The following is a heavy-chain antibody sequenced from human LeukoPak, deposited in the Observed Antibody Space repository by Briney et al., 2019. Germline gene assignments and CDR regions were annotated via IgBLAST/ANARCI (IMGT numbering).Heavy chain of an antibody. CDR2: ISLDGSNA. V-gene: IGHV3-30*18. CDR3: AKDRYTSGTFYPYFDY. CDR1: GFTFSTYG. J-gene: IGHJ4*02. Sequence: GGSLRLSCAASGFTFSTYGMHWVRKAPGKGLEWVEVISLDGSNAFYADAAKGRFTISRDNSKNTLDLQMNSLRAEGTAVYYCAKDRYTSGTFYPYFDYWGQGTLVTVSS. D-gene: IGHD3-10*01.